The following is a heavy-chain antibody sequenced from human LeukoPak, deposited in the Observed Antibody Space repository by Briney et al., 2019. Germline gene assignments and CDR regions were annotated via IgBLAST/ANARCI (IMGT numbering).Heavy chain of an antibody. CDR2: ISAYNGNT. Sequence: GASVKVSCEASGYTFTSYGISWVRQAPGQGLEWMGWISAYNGNTNYAQKLQDRVTVTTDTPTSTVYMELRSLTSDDTAMYYCAGAQSIVGPYNSWGQGTLVSVSS. D-gene: IGHD1-26*01. J-gene: IGHJ4*02. V-gene: IGHV1-18*01. CDR1: GYTFTSYG. CDR3: AGAQSIVGPYNS.